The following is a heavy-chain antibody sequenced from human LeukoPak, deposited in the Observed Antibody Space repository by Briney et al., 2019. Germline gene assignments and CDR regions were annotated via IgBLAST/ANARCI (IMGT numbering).Heavy chain of an antibody. D-gene: IGHD3-22*01. CDR2: IYYSGST. Sequence: SETLSLTCTVSGGSISSGDYYWSWIRQPPGKGLEWIGYIYYSGSTYYNPSLKSRVTISVDTSKNQFSLKLSSVTAADTAVYYCARARSSDYYDSSDDAFDIWGQGTMVTVSS. J-gene: IGHJ3*02. V-gene: IGHV4-61*08. CDR3: ARARSSDYYDSSDDAFDI. CDR1: GGSISSGDYY.